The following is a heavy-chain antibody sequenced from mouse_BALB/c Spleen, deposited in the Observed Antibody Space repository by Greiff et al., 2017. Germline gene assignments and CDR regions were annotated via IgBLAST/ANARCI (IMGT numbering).Heavy chain of an antibody. V-gene: IGHV5-17*02. J-gene: IGHJ2*01. CDR1: GFTFSSFG. CDR2: ISSGSSTI. Sequence: EVMLVESGGGLVQPGGSRKLSCAASGFTFSSFGMHWVRQAPEKGLEWVAYISSGSSTIYYADTVKGRFTISRDNPKNTLFLQLTSLRSEDTAMYYCARSYYRYGDCFDYWGQGTTLTVSS. D-gene: IGHD2-14*01. CDR3: ARSYYRYGDCFDY.